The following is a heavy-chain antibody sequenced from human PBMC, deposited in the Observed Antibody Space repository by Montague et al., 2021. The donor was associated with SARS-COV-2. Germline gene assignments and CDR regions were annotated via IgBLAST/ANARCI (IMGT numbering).Heavy chain of an antibody. J-gene: IGHJ5*02. CDR1: GYRFTTYG. V-gene: IGHV1-18*01. D-gene: IGHD3-3*01. CDR3: ARAAGHDFWSDYYFNWFDP. Sequence: SVKVSCKASGYRFTTYGISWVRQAPGQGLEWMGWISTFNGNTRYAQSFQGRLTMTTATSTTTAYMELKYLIPDDTAVYYCARAAGHDFWSDYYFNWFDPWGQGTLVTVSS. CDR2: ISTFNGNT.